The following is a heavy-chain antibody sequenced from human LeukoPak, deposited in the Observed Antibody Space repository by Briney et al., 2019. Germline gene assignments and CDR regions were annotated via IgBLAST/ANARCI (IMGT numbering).Heavy chain of an antibody. CDR2: NYYSGST. D-gene: IGHD3-22*01. Sequence: SETLSLTCTVSGGSISSYYWSWIRQPPGKGLEWIGYNYYSGSTNYNPSLKSRVTISVDTSKNQFSLKLSSVTAADTAVYYCARGHNYYDSSGYFDYWGQGTLVTVSS. V-gene: IGHV4-59*01. CDR3: ARGHNYYDSSGYFDY. J-gene: IGHJ4*02. CDR1: GGSISSYY.